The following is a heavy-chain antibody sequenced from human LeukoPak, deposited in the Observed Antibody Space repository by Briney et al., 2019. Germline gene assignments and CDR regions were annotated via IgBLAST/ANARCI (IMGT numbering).Heavy chain of an antibody. CDR1: GFSISYA. CDR3: ARDLGETGY. V-gene: IGHV3-53*01. J-gene: IGHJ4*02. CDR2: IYNGGST. Sequence: GGAQGSSPASAGFSISYAINWVGQAPGQGGLEWVLVIYNGGSTYYADSVKGRFTISRDNSKNTLYLQMNSLRAEDTAVYYCARDLGETGYWGRGTLVTVSS. D-gene: IGHD3-10*01.